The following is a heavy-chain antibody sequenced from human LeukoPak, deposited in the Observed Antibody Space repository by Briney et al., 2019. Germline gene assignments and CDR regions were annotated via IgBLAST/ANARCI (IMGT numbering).Heavy chain of an antibody. Sequence: PGGSLRLSCTASGFXFSSYAINWVRQAPGKGLEWVSGIGAGGTFTYYADSVKGRFTISRDNSRNTLYLQMNSLRADDTAVYYCATNWANVFELSHFHYWGQGTLVTVSS. V-gene: IGHV3-23*01. J-gene: IGHJ4*02. CDR2: IGAGGTFT. CDR3: ATNWANVFELSHFHY. D-gene: IGHD3/OR15-3a*01. CDR1: GFXFSSYA.